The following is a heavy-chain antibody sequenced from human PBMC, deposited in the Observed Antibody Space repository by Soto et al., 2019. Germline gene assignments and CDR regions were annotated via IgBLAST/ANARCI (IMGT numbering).Heavy chain of an antibody. V-gene: IGHV3-23*01. CDR2: ISGSGGST. CDR1: GFTFSSYA. D-gene: IGHD3-22*01. J-gene: IGHJ6*03. Sequence: GGSLRLSCAASGFTFSSYAMSWVRQAPGKGLEWVSAISGSGGSTYYADSVKGRFTISRDNSKNTLYLQMNSLRAEDTAVYYCAKEPSKVVGDYYYYMDVWGKGTTVTVSS. CDR3: AKEPSKVVGDYYYYMDV.